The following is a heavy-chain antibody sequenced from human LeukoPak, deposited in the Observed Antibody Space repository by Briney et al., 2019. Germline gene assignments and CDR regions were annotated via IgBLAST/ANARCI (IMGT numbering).Heavy chain of an antibody. Sequence: ASVKVSCKASGYTFTGYYMHWVRQAPGQGLEWMGWISAYNGNTNYAQKLQGRVTMTTDTSTSTAYMELRSLRSDDTAVYYCARDRAYYDFWSGRRAFDYWGQGTLVTVSS. CDR1: GYTFTGYY. CDR3: ARDRAYYDFWSGRRAFDY. D-gene: IGHD3-3*01. V-gene: IGHV1-18*04. J-gene: IGHJ4*02. CDR2: ISAYNGNT.